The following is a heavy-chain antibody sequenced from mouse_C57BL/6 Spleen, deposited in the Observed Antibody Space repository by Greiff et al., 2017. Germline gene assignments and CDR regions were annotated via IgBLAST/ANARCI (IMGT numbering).Heavy chain of an antibody. J-gene: IGHJ2*01. CDR2: IYPRDGST. V-gene: IGHV1-85*01. CDR3: ARPSSNYFDY. CDR1: GYTFTSYD. Sequence: VKLMESGPELVKPGASVKLSCKASGYTFTSYDINWVKQRPGQGLEWIGWIYPRDGSTKYNEKFKGKATLTVDTSSSTAYMELHSLTSEDSAVYFCARPSSNYFDYWGQGTTLTVSS. D-gene: IGHD1-1*01.